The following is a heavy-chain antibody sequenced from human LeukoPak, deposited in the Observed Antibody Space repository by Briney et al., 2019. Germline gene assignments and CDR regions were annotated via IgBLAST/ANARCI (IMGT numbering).Heavy chain of an antibody. CDR3: ARLDSSGYYSKFDY. CDR1: GGSISSYY. CDR2: IYYSGST. J-gene: IGHJ4*02. V-gene: IGHV4-59*01. Sequence: SETLSLTCTVSGGSISSYYWSWIRQPPGKGLEWIGYIYYSGSTNYNPSLKSRVTISVDTSKNQFSLKLSSVTAADTAVYYCARLDSSGYYSKFDYWGQGTLVTVSS. D-gene: IGHD3-22*01.